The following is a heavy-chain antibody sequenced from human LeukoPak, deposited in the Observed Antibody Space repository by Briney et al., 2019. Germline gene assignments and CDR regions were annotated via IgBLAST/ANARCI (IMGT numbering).Heavy chain of an antibody. CDR1: GFTFSSYG. Sequence: GGSLRLSCAASGFTFSSYGMHWVRQAPGKGLEWVAVIWYDGSNKYYADSVKGRFTISRDNSKNTLYLQMNSLRAEDTAVYYCARVGWGLSPTLDYWGQGTLVTVSS. V-gene: IGHV3-33*01. J-gene: IGHJ4*02. D-gene: IGHD1-26*01. CDR3: ARVGWGLSPTLDY. CDR2: IWYDGSNK.